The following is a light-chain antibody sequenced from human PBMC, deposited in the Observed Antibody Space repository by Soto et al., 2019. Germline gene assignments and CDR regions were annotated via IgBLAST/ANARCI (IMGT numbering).Light chain of an antibody. CDR1: QSMNDW. CDR2: DAS. V-gene: IGKV1-5*01. J-gene: IGKJ1*01. CDR3: LRYNAFSQT. Sequence: TQSPSTLSASVGDRVTITCRASQSMNDWLAWYQQKPGKAPKVLIYDASSLQSGVPSRFSGSGSGTEFTLTIDSLQPDDVATYYCLRYNAFSQTFGQGTKLDIK.